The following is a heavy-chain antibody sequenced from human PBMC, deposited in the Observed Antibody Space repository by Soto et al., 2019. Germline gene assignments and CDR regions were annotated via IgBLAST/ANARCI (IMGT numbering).Heavy chain of an antibody. V-gene: IGHV3-33*01. CDR1: GFTFNNYG. CDR2: IWNAGSNS. CDR3: ARRQIPPPTRGAANARGGMDV. Sequence: QVQLVESGGGVVQPGRSLRLSCAASGFTFNNYGMHWVRQAPGKGLEWLAVIWNAGSNSSYAISVKGRFTISRDNSKNALYLQRSSLRAEDTAVYYCARRQIPPPTRGAANARGGMDVWGQGTTVTVSS. J-gene: IGHJ6*02. D-gene: IGHD6-13*01.